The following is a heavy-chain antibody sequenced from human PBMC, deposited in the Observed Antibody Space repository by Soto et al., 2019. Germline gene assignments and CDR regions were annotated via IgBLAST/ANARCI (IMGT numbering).Heavy chain of an antibody. CDR2: ISGSGGST. Sequence: GGSLRLSCAASGFTFSSYAMSWVRQAPGKGLEWVSAISGSGGSTYYADSVKGRFTISRDNSKNTLYLQMNSLRAEDTAVYYCAKAMRVHDYGDYLTAWFDPWGQGTLVTVSS. CDR3: AKAMRVHDYGDYLTAWFDP. V-gene: IGHV3-23*01. J-gene: IGHJ5*02. D-gene: IGHD4-17*01. CDR1: GFTFSSYA.